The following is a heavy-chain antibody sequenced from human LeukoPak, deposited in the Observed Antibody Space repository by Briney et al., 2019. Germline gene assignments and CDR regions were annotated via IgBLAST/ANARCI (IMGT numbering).Heavy chain of an antibody. CDR2: IYYSGNT. CDR1: GGSISSGDHW. J-gene: IGHJ4*02. CDR3: AMSDGYCSSTTCYNPFDY. V-gene: IGHV4-31*03. D-gene: IGHD2-2*02. Sequence: SETLSLTCTVSGGSISSGDHWWSWIRQHPGKGLEWIGYIYYSGNTHYNPSLRSRVTVSLDTSKKQFSLNLSSVTAADTAVYYCAMSDGYCSSTTCYNPFDYWGQGTLVTVSS.